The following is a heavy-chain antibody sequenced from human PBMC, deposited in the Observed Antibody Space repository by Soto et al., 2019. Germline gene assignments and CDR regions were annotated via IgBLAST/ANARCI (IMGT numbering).Heavy chain of an antibody. D-gene: IGHD3-22*01. V-gene: IGHV3-21*01. CDR1: GFTFNLYT. Sequence: DVQLVESGGGLVKPGGSLRLSCTASGFTFNLYTLNWVRQAPGKGLAWVSSISSTSSYIYYADSVKGRFAISRDNAEKSLFLQMSDLRAEVTALYYCATEGRSGYRNFDFWGQGTLVTVSS. CDR2: ISSTSSYI. J-gene: IGHJ4*02. CDR3: ATEGRSGYRNFDF.